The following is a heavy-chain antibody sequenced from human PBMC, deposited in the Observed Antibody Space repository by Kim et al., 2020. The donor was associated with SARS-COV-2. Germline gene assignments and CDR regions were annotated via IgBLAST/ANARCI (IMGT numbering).Heavy chain of an antibody. J-gene: IGHJ2*01. Sequence: YYNTSLKGRVTISVETSKKQFSLRLGSVTAADAAVYYCARHLRNWYFDLWGRGTLVTVSS. CDR3: ARHLRNWYFDL. V-gene: IGHV4-39*01.